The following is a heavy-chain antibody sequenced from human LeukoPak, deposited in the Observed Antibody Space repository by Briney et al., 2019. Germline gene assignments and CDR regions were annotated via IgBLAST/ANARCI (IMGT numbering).Heavy chain of an antibody. CDR2: IYTSGST. Sequence: SETLSLTCTVSGGSISSGGYYWSWIRQPAGKGLEWIGRIYTSGSTNYNPSLKSRVTISVDTSKNQFSLKLSSVTAADTAVYYCARVYYDFWSGYLLGGWFDPWGQGTLVTVSS. D-gene: IGHD3-3*01. V-gene: IGHV4-61*02. J-gene: IGHJ5*02. CDR1: GGSISSGGYY. CDR3: ARVYYDFWSGYLLGGWFDP.